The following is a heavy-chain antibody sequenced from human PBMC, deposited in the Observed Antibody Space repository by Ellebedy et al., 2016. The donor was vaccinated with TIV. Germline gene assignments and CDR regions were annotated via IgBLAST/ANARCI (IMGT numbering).Heavy chain of an antibody. D-gene: IGHD2/OR15-2a*01. CDR3: ARVETVDTFHYDT. J-gene: IGHJ5*02. CDR2: IYYSGVT. V-gene: IGHV4-39*07. Sequence: MPSETLSLTCTVSADSISGSNCYWGWIRQPPGKGLEWIGNIYYSGVTYYNPSLKSRVTISVDTSKNQFSLRLTSVTAADTAVYYCARVETVDTFHYDTWGQGTLVTVSS. CDR1: ADSISGSNCY.